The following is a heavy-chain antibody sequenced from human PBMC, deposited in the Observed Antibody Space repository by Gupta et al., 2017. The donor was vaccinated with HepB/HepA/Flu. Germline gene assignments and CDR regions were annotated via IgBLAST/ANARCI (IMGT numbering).Heavy chain of an antibody. CDR1: GFTFSSHW. D-gene: IGHD2/OR15-2a*01. V-gene: IGHV3-7*01. J-gene: IGHJ3*02. Sequence: EVQLVESGGVLVQPGGSLRLSCAASGFTFSSHWMNWVRQAPGKGLEWVANIKQDGSEKKYVDSVRGRFTISRDNAKDSLYLQMDSLRAEDTAVYYCARGSGSTTRALDIWGQGTMVTVSS. CDR3: ARGSGSTTRALDI. CDR2: IKQDGSEK.